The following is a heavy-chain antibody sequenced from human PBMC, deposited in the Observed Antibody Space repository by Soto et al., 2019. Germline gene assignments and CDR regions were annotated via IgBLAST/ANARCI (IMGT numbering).Heavy chain of an antibody. Sequence: GGSLRLSCAASGFSVSDNYMSWVHQAPGKGLVWVSVIQSGGNTLYTDSVKGRFTISRDNSKNTLYLEMKSLRVDDTAVYYCAREGIETVGLYGLDVWGQGTTVTVSS. J-gene: IGHJ6*02. CDR3: AREGIETVGLYGLDV. CDR2: IQSGGNT. D-gene: IGHD6-13*01. V-gene: IGHV3-53*01. CDR1: GFSVSDNY.